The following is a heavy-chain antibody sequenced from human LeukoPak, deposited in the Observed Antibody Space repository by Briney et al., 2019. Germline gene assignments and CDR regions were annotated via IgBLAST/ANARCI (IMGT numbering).Heavy chain of an antibody. CDR3: ARVNYYYYYMDV. CDR1: GGSFSGYY. CDR2: INHSGST. J-gene: IGHJ6*03. V-gene: IGHV4-34*01. Sequence: PSETLSLTCAVYGGSFSGYYWSWIRQPPGKGLEWIGEINHSGSTNYNPFLKSRVTISVDTSKNQFSLKLSSVTAADTAVYYCARVNYYYYYMDVWGKGTTVTISS.